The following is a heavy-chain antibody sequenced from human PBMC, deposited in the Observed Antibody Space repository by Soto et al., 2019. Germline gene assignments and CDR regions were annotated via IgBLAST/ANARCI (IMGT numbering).Heavy chain of an antibody. J-gene: IGHJ3*02. CDR1: GFTFSSYS. Sequence: EVQLVESGGGLVQPGGSLRLSCAASGFTFSSYSMNWVRQAPGKGLEWVSYITSSSSTISYADSVKGRFTISRDNAKNSLYMQMNRQRDEDTAVYYCARDQDYAFDIWGQGTMVTVSS. CDR2: ITSSSSTI. V-gene: IGHV3-48*02. CDR3: ARDQDYAFDI.